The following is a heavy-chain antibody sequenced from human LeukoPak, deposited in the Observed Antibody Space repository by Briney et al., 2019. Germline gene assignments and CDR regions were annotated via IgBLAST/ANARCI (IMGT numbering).Heavy chain of an antibody. V-gene: IGHV4-61*02. CDR1: GGSISSGSYY. D-gene: IGHD6-19*01. Sequence: SETLSLTCTVSGGSISSGSYYWSWIRQPAGKGLEWIGRIYTSGSTNYNPSLKSRVTISVDTSKTQFSLKLSSVTAADTAVYYCARDPWGIAVAGYFDYWGQGTLVTVSS. CDR3: ARDPWGIAVAGYFDY. J-gene: IGHJ4*02. CDR2: IYTSGST.